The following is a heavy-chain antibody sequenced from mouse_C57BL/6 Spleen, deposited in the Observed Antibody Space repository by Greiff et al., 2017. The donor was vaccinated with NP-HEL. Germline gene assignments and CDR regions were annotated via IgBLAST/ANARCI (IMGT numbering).Heavy chain of an antibody. CDR3: AKLGDY. CDR1: GYAFSSSW. V-gene: IGHV1-82*01. D-gene: IGHD4-1*01. Sequence: VKVVESGPELVKPGASVKISCKASGYAFSSSWMNWVKQRPGKGLEWIGRIYPGDGDTNYNGKFKGKATLTADKSSSTAYMQLSSLTSEDSAVYFCAKLGDYWGQGTTLTVSS. CDR2: IYPGDGDT. J-gene: IGHJ2*01.